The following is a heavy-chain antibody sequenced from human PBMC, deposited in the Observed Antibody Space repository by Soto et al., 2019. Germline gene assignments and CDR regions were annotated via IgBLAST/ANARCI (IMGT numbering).Heavy chain of an antibody. Sequence: QVQLQESGPGLVKPSETLSLTCTVSGGSISSISNHYCSWIRQPPGKGLEWIGYISYSGYTSYYPSLKSRVIISVDTSKNQVSLNLASVTAADTAVYYCATQGFGVLHGLVDVWGQGTTVTVSS. V-gene: IGHV4-59*08. CDR1: GGSISSISNHY. J-gene: IGHJ6*02. CDR2: ISYSGYT. CDR3: ATQGFGVLHGLVDV. D-gene: IGHD3-10*01.